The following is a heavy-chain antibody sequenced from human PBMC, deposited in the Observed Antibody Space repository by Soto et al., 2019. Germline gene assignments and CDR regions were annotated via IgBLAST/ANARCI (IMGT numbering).Heavy chain of an antibody. CDR2: ISGSGGTT. J-gene: IGHJ5*02. D-gene: IGHD6-13*01. Sequence: EVQLLESGGGLVQPGGSLRLSCTGSGFTFSSYAMNWVRQAPGKGLECVSTISGSGGTTYYADSVKGRFTISRDNSKNTLYLQMGSLRAADTAVYYCAKNGRAAAMYNWFDPWGQGTLVTVSS. CDR1: GFTFSSYA. CDR3: AKNGRAAAMYNWFDP. V-gene: IGHV3-23*01.